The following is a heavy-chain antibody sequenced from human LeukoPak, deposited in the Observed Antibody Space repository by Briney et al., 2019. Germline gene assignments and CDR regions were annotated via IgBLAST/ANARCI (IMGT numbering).Heavy chain of an antibody. CDR1: GFTFSSYA. J-gene: IGHJ4*02. CDR2: ISGSGGST. D-gene: IGHD6-13*01. CDR3: AIAYSSLGYFDY. Sequence: GGSLRLSCAASGFTFSSYAMSWVRQARGKGLEGVSDISGSGGSTYYADSVKGRFTISRDNSKNTLYLQMNSLRAEDTAVYYCAIAYSSLGYFDYWGQGTLVTVSS. V-gene: IGHV3-23*01.